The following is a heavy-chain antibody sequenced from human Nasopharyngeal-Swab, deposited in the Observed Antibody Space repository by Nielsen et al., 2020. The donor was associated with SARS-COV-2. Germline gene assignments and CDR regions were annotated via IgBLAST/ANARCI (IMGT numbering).Heavy chain of an antibody. CDR3: ARDGDRRERWLQFLDY. CDR1: GGTFSSYA. D-gene: IGHD5-24*01. Sequence: SVKASCKASGGTFSSYAINWVRQAPGQGLEWMGGIIPIFGTAIYAQKFQGRVTITADESTSTAYMELSSLRSEDTAVYYCARDGDRRERWLQFLDYWGQGTLVTVSS. V-gene: IGHV1-69*13. J-gene: IGHJ4*02. CDR2: IIPIFGTA.